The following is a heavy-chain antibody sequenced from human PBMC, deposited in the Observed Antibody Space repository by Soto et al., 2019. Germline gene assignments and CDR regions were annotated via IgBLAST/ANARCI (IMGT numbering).Heavy chain of an antibody. D-gene: IGHD6-13*01. CDR1: GGSVSGYY. Sequence: SETLSLTCAVAGGSVSGYYWSWIRQPPGKGLEWIGEDNDDGNSKYRPSLKSRVTISLDTANNRISLHLVSVTAADTAVYYCARGRRIRAAGMYNWLDPWGQGTPVTVSS. J-gene: IGHJ5*02. CDR3: ARGRRIRAAGMYNWLDP. CDR2: DNDDGNS. V-gene: IGHV4-34*01.